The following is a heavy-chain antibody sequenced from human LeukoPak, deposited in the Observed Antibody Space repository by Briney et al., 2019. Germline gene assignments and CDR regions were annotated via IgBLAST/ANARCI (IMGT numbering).Heavy chain of an antibody. Sequence: GGSLRLSCAASGFTFSSYSMNWVRQAPGKGLEWDSSTSSRSSYIDYADSRKGRFTISRDNAKNSLYMQMNSLRAEDTAVYYCARGKEPVAGSLSHFDYWGQGTLVTVSS. D-gene: IGHD6-19*01. J-gene: IGHJ4*02. V-gene: IGHV3-21*01. CDR1: GFTFSSYS. CDR2: TSSRSSYI. CDR3: ARGKEPVAGSLSHFDY.